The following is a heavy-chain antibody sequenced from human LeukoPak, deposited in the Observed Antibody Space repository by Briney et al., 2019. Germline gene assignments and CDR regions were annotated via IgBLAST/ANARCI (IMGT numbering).Heavy chain of an antibody. CDR3: ARAQFRGYSYGFAWGY. D-gene: IGHD5-18*01. J-gene: IGHJ4*02. Sequence: ASVKVSCKASGGTFSSYAISWVRQAPGQGLEWMGRIIPILGIANYAQKFQGRVTMTRDTSISTAYMELSRLRSDDTAVYYCARAQFRGYSYGFAWGYWGQGTLVTVSS. CDR2: IIPILGIA. CDR1: GGTFSSYA. V-gene: IGHV1-69*04.